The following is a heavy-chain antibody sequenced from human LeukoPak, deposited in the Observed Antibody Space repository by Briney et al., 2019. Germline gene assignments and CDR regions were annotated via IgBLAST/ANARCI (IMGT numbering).Heavy chain of an antibody. V-gene: IGHV3-23*01. J-gene: IGHJ4*02. CDR1: GFTFSDYA. CDR3: AKSDVGRPTSR. CDR2: ISSSASNI. D-gene: IGHD1-26*01. Sequence: GGSLRLSCAASGFTFSDYAMTWVRLAPGKGLEWVSTISSSASNIYYIDSVKGRFTISRDNSRSTVYLQMNSLGADDTAVYYCAKSDVGRPTSRWGQGTLVTVSS.